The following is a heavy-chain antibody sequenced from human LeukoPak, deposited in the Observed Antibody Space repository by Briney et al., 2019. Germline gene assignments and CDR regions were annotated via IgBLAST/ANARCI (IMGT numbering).Heavy chain of an antibody. V-gene: IGHV4-59*02. D-gene: IGHD3-10*01. J-gene: IGHJ3*02. CDR2: IDDSGNT. Sequence: PSETLSLTCTVSDGSVSSYFWSWIRRPPGKGLEWIGYIDDSGNTNYNPSFKSHVSISIDKSKNQFSLKLSSVTAADTAMYYCARSDYHGSGSHTVFDAFDIWGQGTRVTVSS. CDR1: DGSVSSYF. CDR3: ARSDYHGSGSHTVFDAFDI.